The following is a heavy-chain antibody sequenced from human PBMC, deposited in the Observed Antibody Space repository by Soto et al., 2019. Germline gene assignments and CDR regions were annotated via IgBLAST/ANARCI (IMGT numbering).Heavy chain of an antibody. Sequence: GGSLRLSCAASGFPFSDSYMSWIRQAPGKGLEWISYITISGNTVYYADSLKGRFTISRDNAKNSLYLQMXXXRAXXXXVXXCARVSWREXXGXDVWGQXXXVTVSS. CDR1: GFPFSDSY. CDR2: ITISGNTV. V-gene: IGHV3-11*01. J-gene: IGHJ6*02. CDR3: ARVSWREXXGXDV.